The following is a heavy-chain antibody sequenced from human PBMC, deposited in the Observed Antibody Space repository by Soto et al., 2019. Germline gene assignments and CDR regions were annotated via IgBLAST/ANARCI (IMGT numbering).Heavy chain of an antibody. CDR3: ARDPSPYTSGWYGIDF. CDR1: GFMFSAYA. J-gene: IGHJ4*01. CDR2: ISYDGTNK. D-gene: IGHD6-19*01. Sequence: PVGSPRLSCAASGFMFSAYAMLWVRQAPGKGLEWVAAISYDGTNKYYADSIKGRFTISRDNSANTLFLQVNSLRREDTAMYYCARDPSPYTSGWYGIDFWGHGTLVTVSS. V-gene: IGHV3-30*04.